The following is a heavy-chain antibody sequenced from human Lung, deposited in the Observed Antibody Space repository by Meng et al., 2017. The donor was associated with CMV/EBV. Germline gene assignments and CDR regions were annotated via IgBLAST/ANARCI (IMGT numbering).Heavy chain of an antibody. J-gene: IGHJ4*02. D-gene: IGHD3-22*01. V-gene: IGHV3-7*01. CDR1: GFTFSSYW. Sequence: GESLKISCAASGFTFSSYWMSWVRQAPGKGLEWVANIKQDGSGEYYVDSVKGRFTISRDNAKNSLYLQMNSLRAEDTAVYYCAREADGSCWDYWGQGTLVNFAS. CDR2: IKQDGSGE. CDR3: AREADGSCWDY.